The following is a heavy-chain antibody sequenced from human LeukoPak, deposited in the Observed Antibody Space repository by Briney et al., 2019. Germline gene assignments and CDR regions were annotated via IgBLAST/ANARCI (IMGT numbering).Heavy chain of an antibody. J-gene: IGHJ4*02. Sequence: GGSLRLSCAASGFTFDDYGMSWVRQAPGKGLEWVSGINWNGGSTGYADSVKGRFTISRDNAKNSLYLQMNSLRAEDTAVYYCARDLMGIAYRGAFYYWGQGTLVAVSS. CDR3: ARDLMGIAYRGAFYY. D-gene: IGHD6-13*01. CDR2: INWNGGST. CDR1: GFTFDDYG. V-gene: IGHV3-20*04.